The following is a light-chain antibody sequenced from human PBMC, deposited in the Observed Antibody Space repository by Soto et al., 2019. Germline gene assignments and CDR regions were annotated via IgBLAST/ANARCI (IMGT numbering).Light chain of an antibody. CDR2: ENN. CDR3: GTWDSSLSAVV. Sequence: QSVLTQPPSVSAAPGQKVTISCSGSSSNIGNNYVSWYQQLPGTAPKLLIYENNKRPSGIPDRFSGSKSGTSATLGITGLQTGDEADYYCGTWDSSLSAVVFGGGTPLTV. J-gene: IGLJ2*01. V-gene: IGLV1-51*02. CDR1: SSNIGNNY.